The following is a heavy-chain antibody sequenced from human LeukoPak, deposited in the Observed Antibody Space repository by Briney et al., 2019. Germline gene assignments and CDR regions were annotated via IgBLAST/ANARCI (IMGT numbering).Heavy chain of an antibody. V-gene: IGHV1-2*02. CDR3: ARDKIAVASAAFDI. J-gene: IGHJ3*02. CDR2: INPNSGGT. D-gene: IGHD6-19*01. CDR1: GYTFTSYY. Sequence: GASVKVSCKASGYTFTSYYIHWVRQAPGQGLEWMGWINPNSGGTNYAQKFQGRVTMTRDTSISTAYMELSRLRSDDTAVYYCARDKIAVASAAFDIWGQGTMVTVSS.